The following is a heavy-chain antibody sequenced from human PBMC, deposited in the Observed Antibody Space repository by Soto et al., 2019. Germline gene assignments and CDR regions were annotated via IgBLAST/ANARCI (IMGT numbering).Heavy chain of an antibody. V-gene: IGHV1-69*01. J-gene: IGHJ5*02. CDR2: IIPIFGTA. CDR3: ANTAEYCCGGNCYSYYCRWFAP. CDR1: GGTFSSYA. D-gene: IGHD2-15*01. Sequence: QVQLVQSGAEVKKPGSSVKVSCKASGGTFSSYAISWVRQAPGQGLEWMGGIIPIFGTANYAQKFQGRVTITADECTTTVYRGLSSLRSEDTSVYYCANTAEYCCGGNCYSYYCRWFAPWGHGTLVTVTT.